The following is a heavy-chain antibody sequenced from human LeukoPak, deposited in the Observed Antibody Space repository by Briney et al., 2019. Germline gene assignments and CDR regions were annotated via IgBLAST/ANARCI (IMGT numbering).Heavy chain of an antibody. CDR1: GFTFSSYW. V-gene: IGHV3-7*01. CDR2: IKQDGSEK. Sequence: GGSLRLSCAASGFTFSSYWMSWVRQAPGKGLEWVANIKQDGSEKYYVDSVKGRFTISRDNAKNSLYLQMNSLRAEDTAVYYCARLELIGYSGYDWDPPSGSFGYWGQGTLVTVSS. CDR3: ARLELIGYSGYDWDPPSGSFGY. D-gene: IGHD5-12*01. J-gene: IGHJ4*02.